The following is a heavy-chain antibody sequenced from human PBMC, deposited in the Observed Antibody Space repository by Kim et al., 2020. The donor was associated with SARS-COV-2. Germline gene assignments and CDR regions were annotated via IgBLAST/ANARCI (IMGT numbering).Heavy chain of an antibody. CDR1: GGTFSSYA. J-gene: IGHJ3*02. CDR3: AREYGDGGAFDI. CDR2: IIPIFGTA. V-gene: IGHV1-69*13. Sequence: SVKVSCKASGGTFSSYAISWVRQAPGQGLEWMGGIIPIFGTANYAQKFQGRVTITADESTSTAYMELSSLRSEDTAVYYCAREYGDGGAFDIWGQGTMVTVSS. D-gene: IGHD4-17*01.